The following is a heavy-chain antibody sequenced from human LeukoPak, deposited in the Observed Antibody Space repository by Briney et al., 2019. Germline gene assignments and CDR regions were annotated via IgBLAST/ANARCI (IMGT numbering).Heavy chain of an antibody. CDR2: IWYDGSNK. V-gene: IGHV3-33*01. CDR3: AREITGYSSGWYPSKYYYYGMDV. CDR1: GFTFSSYG. J-gene: IGHJ6*02. Sequence: GGSLRLSCAASGFTFSSYGMHWVRQAPGKGLEWVAVIWYDGSNKYYADSVKGRFTISRDNSKNTLYLQMNSLRAEDTAVYYCAREITGYSSGWYPSKYYYYGMDVWGQGTTVTVSS. D-gene: IGHD6-19*01.